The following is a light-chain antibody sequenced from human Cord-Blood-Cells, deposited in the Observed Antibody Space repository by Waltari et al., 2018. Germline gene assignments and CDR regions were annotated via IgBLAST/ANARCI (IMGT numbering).Light chain of an antibody. J-gene: IGLJ3*02. CDR1: SRDVGSYNL. CDR2: EGS. Sequence: QSALTQPASVSGSPGQSITISCTGTSRDVGSYNLVSRYQQHPSKAPKLMINEGSKRPSGVSTRFSGSKSGNTASLTISGLQAEDEADYYCCSYAGSSTWVFGGGTKLTVL. V-gene: IGLV2-23*01. CDR3: CSYAGSSTWV.